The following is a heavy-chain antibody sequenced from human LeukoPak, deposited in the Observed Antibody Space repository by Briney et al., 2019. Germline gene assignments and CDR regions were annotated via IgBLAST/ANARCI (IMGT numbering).Heavy chain of an antibody. CDR1: GFTFASYV. CDR2: ISVSGDST. J-gene: IGHJ5*02. Sequence: GGSLRLSCAASGFTFASYVMSWVRQAPGKGLEWVSTISVSGDSTYYTDSVKGRFTISRDNSKNTLYLQMNSLRAEDTAVYFCARGKYCSSTSCYFMDYWLDPWGQGTLVTVSS. CDR3: ARGKYCSSTSCYFMDYWLDP. D-gene: IGHD2-2*01. V-gene: IGHV3-23*01.